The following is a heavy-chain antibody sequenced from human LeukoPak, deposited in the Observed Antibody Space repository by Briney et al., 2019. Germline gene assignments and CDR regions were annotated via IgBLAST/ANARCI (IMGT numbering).Heavy chain of an antibody. Sequence: GGSLRLSCAASGYTFTSYYLHWVRQAPGQGLEWMGWINPNSGDTNYAQKFQGRVTVTGDTSTSTAYMELSRLTSDDTAVFYCARGGQYGDLTFDIWGQGTMVSVSS. CDR1: GYTFTSYY. V-gene: IGHV1-2*02. CDR2: INPNSGDT. CDR3: ARGGQYGDLTFDI. J-gene: IGHJ3*02. D-gene: IGHD4-17*01.